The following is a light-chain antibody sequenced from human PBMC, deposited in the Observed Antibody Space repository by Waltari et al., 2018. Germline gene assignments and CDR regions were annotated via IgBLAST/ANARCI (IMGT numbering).Light chain of an antibody. Sequence: EIVLTQSPGTLSLSPWERATLSCRASQSLTRRYLAWYQQKPGQAPRLLIYGASSRAAGIPDRFSGSGSGTDFTLTISRLEPEDFAVYYCQQYGSSVMYTFGQGTKLEIK. CDR2: GAS. V-gene: IGKV3-20*01. CDR1: QSLTRRY. CDR3: QQYGSSVMYT. J-gene: IGKJ2*01.